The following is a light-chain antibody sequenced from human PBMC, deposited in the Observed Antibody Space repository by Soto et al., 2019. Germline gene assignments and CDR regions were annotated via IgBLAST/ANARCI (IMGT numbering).Light chain of an antibody. V-gene: IGKV3-20*01. CDR2: GAS. Sequence: EIVLTQSPGTLSLSPGERATLSCRASQSVSSSYLAWYQQKPGQAPRILIYGASSRATGIQDRFSGSGSGTEFTLTIRSLQPEDFATYYCKQSYSTPLTFGGGTK. CDR1: QSVSSSY. CDR3: KQSYSTPLT. J-gene: IGKJ4*01.